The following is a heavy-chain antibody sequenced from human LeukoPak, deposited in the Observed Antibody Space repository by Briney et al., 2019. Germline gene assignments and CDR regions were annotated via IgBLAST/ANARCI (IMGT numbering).Heavy chain of an antibody. V-gene: IGHV3-23*01. CDR1: GFTFDDYA. CDR3: AKHFYGSGSHYYFDY. Sequence: GGSLRLSCAASGFTFDDYAMHWVRQAPGKGLEWISAISGSGGSTYYAASVKGRFTISRDNSKNTLYLQMNSLRAEDTAVYYCAKHFYGSGSHYYFDYWGQGTLVTVSS. D-gene: IGHD3-10*01. CDR2: ISGSGGST. J-gene: IGHJ4*02.